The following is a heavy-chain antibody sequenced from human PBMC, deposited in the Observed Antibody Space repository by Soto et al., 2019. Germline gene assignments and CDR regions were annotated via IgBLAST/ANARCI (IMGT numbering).Heavy chain of an antibody. CDR3: ARDVYSSGWSYY. Sequence: GGSLRLSCAASGFTFSSYGMHWVRQAPGKGLEWVAVISYDGSNKYYADSVKGRFTISRDNSKNTLYLQMNSLRAEDTAVYYCARDVYSSGWSYYCGQGTLVPVSS. CDR1: GFTFSSYG. CDR2: ISYDGSNK. V-gene: IGHV3-30*03. J-gene: IGHJ4*02. D-gene: IGHD6-19*01.